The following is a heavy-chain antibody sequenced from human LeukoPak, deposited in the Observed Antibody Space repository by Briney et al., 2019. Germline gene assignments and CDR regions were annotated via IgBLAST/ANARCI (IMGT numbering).Heavy chain of an antibody. CDR1: GYTFTGYY. D-gene: IGHD6-13*01. J-gene: IGHJ4*02. Sequence: VASVKVSCKASGYTFTGYYMHWVRQAPGQGLEWMGWINPNSGGTNYAQKFQGRVTMTRDTSISTAYMELSRLRSDDTAVHYCASSVRPPYSSSWYNLDYWGQGTLVTVSS. CDR2: INPNSGGT. V-gene: IGHV1-2*02. CDR3: ASSVRPPYSSSWYNLDY.